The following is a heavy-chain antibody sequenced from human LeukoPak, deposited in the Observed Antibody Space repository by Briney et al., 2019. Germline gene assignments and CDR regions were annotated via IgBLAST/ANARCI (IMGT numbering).Heavy chain of an antibody. CDR3: ARGVLGVDI. CDR1: GGPFSGYY. Sequence: SETLSLTCAVYGGPFSGYYWSWIRQPPGKGLEWIGEINHSGSTNYNPSLKSRVTISVDTSKNQFSLKLSSVTAADTAVYYCARGVLGVDIWGQGTMVTVSS. D-gene: IGHD6-6*01. CDR2: INHSGST. V-gene: IGHV4-34*01. J-gene: IGHJ3*02.